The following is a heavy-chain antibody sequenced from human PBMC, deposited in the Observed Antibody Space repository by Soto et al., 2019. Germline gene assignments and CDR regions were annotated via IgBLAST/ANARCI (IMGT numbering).Heavy chain of an antibody. CDR2: IYYSGST. V-gene: IGHV4-39*01. J-gene: IGHJ6*02. CDR3: VCVDYYYGLDV. Sequence: PSETLSLTCXVSGGSISSSSYYWGWIRQPPGKGLEWIGSIYYSGSTYYNPSLKSRVTISVDTSKNQFSLKLRSLPAAATAVYYCVCVDYYYGLDVWGPGTTVNVSS. CDR1: GGSISSSSYY.